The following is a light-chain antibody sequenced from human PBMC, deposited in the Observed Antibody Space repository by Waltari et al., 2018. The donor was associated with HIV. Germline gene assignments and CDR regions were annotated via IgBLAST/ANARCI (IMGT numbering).Light chain of an antibody. CDR1: SSDVGGYTY. Sequence: QSALTQPRSVSGSPGQSVTLPCTGTSSDVGGYTYVSVYQQLPGKAPKLMIYDVSKRPSGVPDRFSGSKSGNTASLTISGLQAEDEADYYCCSYAGSYTLVFGGGTKLTVL. CDR2: DVS. CDR3: CSYAGSYTLV. J-gene: IGLJ2*01. V-gene: IGLV2-11*01.